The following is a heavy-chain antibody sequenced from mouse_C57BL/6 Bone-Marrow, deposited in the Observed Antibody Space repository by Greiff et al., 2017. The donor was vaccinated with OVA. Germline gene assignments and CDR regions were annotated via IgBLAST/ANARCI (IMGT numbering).Heavy chain of an antibody. V-gene: IGHV1-85*01. CDR2: IYPRDGST. J-gene: IGHJ1*03. CDR1: GYTFTSYD. Sequence: QVHVKQSGPELVKPGASVKLSCKASGYTFTSYDINWVKQRPGQGLEWIGWIYPRDGSTKYNEKFKGKATLTVDTSSSTAYMELHSLTSEDSAVYFCARFYYGIYWYFDVWGTGTTVTVSS. D-gene: IGHD1-1*01. CDR3: ARFYYGIYWYFDV.